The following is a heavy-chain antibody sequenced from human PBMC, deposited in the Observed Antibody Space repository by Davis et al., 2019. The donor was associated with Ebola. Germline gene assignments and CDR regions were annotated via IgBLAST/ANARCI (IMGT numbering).Heavy chain of an antibody. D-gene: IGHD3-10*01. CDR3: ARGFYGSGTDYTSSYYFDN. CDR2: INPSGGVT. CDR1: GGTFSSYA. Sequence: ASVKVSCKASGGTFSSYAISWVRQAPGQGLEWMGIINPSGGVTNYAQKFQGRVTMTRDTATGTVHMELSSLRSEDTAVYYCARGFYGSGTDYTSSYYFDNWGQGTLVTVSS. J-gene: IGHJ4*02. V-gene: IGHV1-46*01.